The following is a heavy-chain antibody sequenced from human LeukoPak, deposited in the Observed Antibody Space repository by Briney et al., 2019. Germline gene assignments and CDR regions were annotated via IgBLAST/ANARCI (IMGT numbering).Heavy chain of an antibody. CDR2: ISSSSSYI. Sequence: GGSLRLSCAASGFTFSSYSMNWVRQAPGKGLEWVSSISSSSSYIYYADSVKGRFTISRDNAKNSLYLQMNSLRAEDTAVYYCARDWGYYYYYGMEVWGQGTTVTASS. CDR3: ARDWGYYYYYGMEV. D-gene: IGHD3-16*01. V-gene: IGHV3-21*01. J-gene: IGHJ6*02. CDR1: GFTFSSYS.